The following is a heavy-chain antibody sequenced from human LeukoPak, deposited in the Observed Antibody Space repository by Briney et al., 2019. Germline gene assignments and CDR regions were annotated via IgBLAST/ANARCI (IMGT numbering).Heavy chain of an antibody. CDR3: ARVKGSGYRNSIDY. D-gene: IGHD3-3*01. CDR1: GFTFDDYA. Sequence: GGFLRLSCAASGFTFDDYAMNWVRQAPGKGLEWVPGINWNGGSTYYRDSVKGRFTISRDNAKNSLYLQMNSLRAEDTALYYGARVKGSGYRNSIDYWGQGTLVTVSS. CDR2: INWNGGST. V-gene: IGHV3-20*04. J-gene: IGHJ4*02.